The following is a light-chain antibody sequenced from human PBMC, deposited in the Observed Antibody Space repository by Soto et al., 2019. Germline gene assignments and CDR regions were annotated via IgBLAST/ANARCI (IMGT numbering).Light chain of an antibody. Sequence: QSALTQPASVSGSPGQSIAISCTGTSSDVGGYSYVSWYQQQPGKAPKLVISDVSNRPSGVSDRFSGSKSGNTASLTISGLQTEDEADYYCASYTTSSTYVFRTGTKVTVL. J-gene: IGLJ1*01. CDR2: DVS. V-gene: IGLV2-14*01. CDR3: ASYTTSSTYV. CDR1: SSDVGGYSY.